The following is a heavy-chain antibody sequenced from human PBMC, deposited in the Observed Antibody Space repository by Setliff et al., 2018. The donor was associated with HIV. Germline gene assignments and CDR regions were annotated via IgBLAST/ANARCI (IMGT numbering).Heavy chain of an antibody. J-gene: IGHJ3*02. V-gene: IGHV1-18*01. Sequence: ASVKVSCKASGYTFSTYGISWVRQAPGHGLEWMAWTSGYNENTKVSQRFQDRVSVTTDTSTTTVYMEVRSLRSDETAVYYCARGMTPSDAFDTWGQGTVVTVSS. CDR3: ARGMTPSDAFDT. CDR2: TSGYNENT. CDR1: GYTFSTYG. D-gene: IGHD2-15*01.